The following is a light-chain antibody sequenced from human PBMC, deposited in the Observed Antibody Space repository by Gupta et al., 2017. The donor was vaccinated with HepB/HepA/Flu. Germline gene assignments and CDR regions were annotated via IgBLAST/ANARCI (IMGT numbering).Light chain of an antibody. CDR3: SSYTSSSTPYV. CDR2: DVS. J-gene: IGLJ1*01. Sequence: QSALTQPASVSGSPGQSHTISCTGTSSDVGGYNYVSWYQQHPGKAPKLMIYDVSNRPSGVSNRFSGSKSGNTASLTISGLQAEDDADYYCSSYTSSSTPYVFGTGTKVTVL. CDR1: SSDVGGYNY. V-gene: IGLV2-14*03.